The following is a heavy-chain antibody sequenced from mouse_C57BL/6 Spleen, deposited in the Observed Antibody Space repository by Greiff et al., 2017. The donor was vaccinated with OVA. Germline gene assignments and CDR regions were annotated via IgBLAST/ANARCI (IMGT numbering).Heavy chain of an antibody. CDR2: ISDGGSYT. J-gene: IGHJ3*01. Sequence: EVQVVESGGGLVKPGGSLKLSCAASGFTFSSYAMSWVRQTPEKRLEWVATISDGGSYTYYPDNVKGRFTISRDNAKNNLYLQMSHLKSEDTAMYYGARGRDYDDSPFAYWGQGTLVTVSA. CDR3: ARGRDYDDSPFAY. D-gene: IGHD2-4*01. CDR1: GFTFSSYA. V-gene: IGHV5-4*01.